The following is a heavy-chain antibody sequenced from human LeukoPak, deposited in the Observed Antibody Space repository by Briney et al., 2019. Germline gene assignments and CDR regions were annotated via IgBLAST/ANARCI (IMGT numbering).Heavy chain of an antibody. D-gene: IGHD4-23*01. CDR2: IIPIFGTA. CDR3: ARGDYGGNLDY. Sequence: ASVKVSCKASGGTFSSYATSWVRQAPGQGLEWMGGIIPIFGTANYAQKFQGRVTITTDESTSTAYMELSSLRSEDTAVYYCARGDYGGNLDYWGQGTLVTVSS. J-gene: IGHJ4*02. CDR1: GGTFSSYA. V-gene: IGHV1-69*05.